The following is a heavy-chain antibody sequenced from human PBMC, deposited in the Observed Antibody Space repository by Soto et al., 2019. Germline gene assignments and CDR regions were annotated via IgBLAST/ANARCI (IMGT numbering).Heavy chain of an antibody. CDR1: GNSISDYY. D-gene: IGHD4-17*01. J-gene: IGHJ3*01. CDR2: IFHNGNT. Sequence: QVQLLASGPGLVKPSETLSLTCTVSGNSISDYYWSWIRQPPGKGLEWIGYIFHNGNTNYNPSLKGRAPLSVDTSKNQFSLRLSSVTAADTALYYCARDVGGTVTLEAAFDFGGQGTMVTVS. CDR3: ARDVGGTVTLEAAFDF. V-gene: IGHV4-59*01.